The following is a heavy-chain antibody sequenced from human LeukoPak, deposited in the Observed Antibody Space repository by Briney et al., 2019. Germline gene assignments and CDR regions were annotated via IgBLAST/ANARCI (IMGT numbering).Heavy chain of an antibody. V-gene: IGHV3-30*03. J-gene: IGHJ4*02. CDR3: ARGSMTTVVTPNDY. CDR2: ISSDGSRK. D-gene: IGHD4-23*01. Sequence: GGSLRLSCRASRFSFSDYDMHWVRQAPGKGLEWVAVISSDGSRKHYGDSVKGRFTISRDNSKNTLYLQMNSLRAEDTAVYYCARGSMTTVVTPNDYWGQGTLVTVSS. CDR1: RFSFSDYD.